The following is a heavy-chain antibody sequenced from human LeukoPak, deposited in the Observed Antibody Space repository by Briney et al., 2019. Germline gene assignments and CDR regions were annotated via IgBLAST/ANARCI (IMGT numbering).Heavy chain of an antibody. CDR2: IYYSGST. CDR1: GGSISSYY. V-gene: IGHV4-59*01. CDR3: ARGPSIAVAPFDY. J-gene: IGHJ4*02. Sequence: SETLSLTCTVSGGSISSYYWSWIRQPPGKGLQWIGYIYYSGSTNYNPSLKSRVTISVDTSKNQFSLKLSSVTAADTAVYYCARGPSIAVAPFDYWGQGTLVTVSS. D-gene: IGHD6-19*01.